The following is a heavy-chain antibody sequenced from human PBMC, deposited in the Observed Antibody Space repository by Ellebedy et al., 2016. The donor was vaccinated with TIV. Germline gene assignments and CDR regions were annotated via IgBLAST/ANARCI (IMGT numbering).Heavy chain of an antibody. Sequence: GGSLRLXCAASGFTFSDYYMSWIRQAPGKGLEWVSYISSSSSYTNYADSVKGRFTISRDNAKNSLYLQMNSLRAEDTAVYYCATTSGGIPHYYGSGSYSDYWGQGTLVTVSS. V-gene: IGHV3-11*03. J-gene: IGHJ4*02. CDR2: ISSSSSYT. CDR1: GFTFSDYY. CDR3: ATTSGGIPHYYGSGSYSDY. D-gene: IGHD3-10*01.